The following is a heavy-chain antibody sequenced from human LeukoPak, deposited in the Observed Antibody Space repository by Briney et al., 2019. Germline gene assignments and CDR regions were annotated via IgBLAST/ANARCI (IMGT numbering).Heavy chain of an antibody. J-gene: IGHJ4*02. CDR3: AKDRGDIVATIDY. D-gene: IGHD5-12*01. CDR1: GFTFSSYG. CDR2: IRYDGSNK. Sequence: GGSLRLSCAASGFTFSSYGMHWVRQPPGKGLEWVAFIRYDGSNKYYADSVKGGFTISRDNSKNTLYLQMNSLRAEDTAVYYCAKDRGDIVATIDYWGQGTLVTVSS. V-gene: IGHV3-30*02.